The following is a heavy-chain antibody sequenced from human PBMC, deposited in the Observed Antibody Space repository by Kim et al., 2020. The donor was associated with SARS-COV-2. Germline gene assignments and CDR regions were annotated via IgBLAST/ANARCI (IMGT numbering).Heavy chain of an antibody. V-gene: IGHV3-74*01. J-gene: IGHJ4*02. CDR3: VRGPRLGAPYYFDY. D-gene: IGHD3-16*01. CDR2: INSDGSST. CDR1: GFTFSSYW. Sequence: GGSLRLSCAASGFTFSSYWMEWVRQAPGKGLVWVSRINSDGSSTHYADSVKGRFTISRDNAKNTLYLQMNSLRAEDTAVFYCVRGPRLGAPYYFDYGGQGTLVTVSS.